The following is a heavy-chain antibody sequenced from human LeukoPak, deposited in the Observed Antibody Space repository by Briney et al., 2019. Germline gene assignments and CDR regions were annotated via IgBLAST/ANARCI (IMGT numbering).Heavy chain of an antibody. CDR1: GFIVSSTY. V-gene: IGHV3-21*01. CDR3: ARGASYGGNSDY. J-gene: IGHJ4*02. CDR2: ISSSSSYI. D-gene: IGHD4-23*01. Sequence: PGGSLRLSCAASGFIVSSTYMSWIRQAPGKGLEWVSSISSSSSYIYYADSVKGRFTISRDNAKNSLYLQMNSLRAEDTAAYYCARGASYGGNSDYWGQGTLVTVSS.